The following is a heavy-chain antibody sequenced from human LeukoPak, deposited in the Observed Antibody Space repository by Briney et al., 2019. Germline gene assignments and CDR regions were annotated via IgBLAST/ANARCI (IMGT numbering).Heavy chain of an antibody. J-gene: IGHJ6*02. CDR1: GFTVSSNY. D-gene: IGHD3-3*01. V-gene: IGHV3-53*01. CDR2: IYSGGST. CDR3: ARDRSDYDSWSGYSYYYGMDV. Sequence: SGGSLRLSCAASGFTVSSNYMSWVRQAPGKGLEWVSVIYSGGSTYYADSVKGRFTISRDNSKNTLYLQMNSLRAEDTAVYYCARDRSDYDSWSGYSYYYGMDVWGQGTTVTVSS.